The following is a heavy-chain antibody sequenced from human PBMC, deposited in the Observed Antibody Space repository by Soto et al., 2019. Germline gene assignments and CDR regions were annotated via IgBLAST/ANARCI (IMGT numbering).Heavy chain of an antibody. CDR3: AREGSYSAYNFAHGIQLWSGCNF. CDR2: IFSSGST. J-gene: IGHJ4*02. Sequence: SETLSLTCTVSGGSINTFYWSWVRQPAGKGLEWIGRIFSSGSTSFNPSLESRVAMSVDTSKNHFSLNLSSVTAADMAVYYCAREGSYSAYNFAHGIQLWSGCNFWGQGTLVTVSS. V-gene: IGHV4-4*07. D-gene: IGHD5-12*01. CDR1: GGSINTFY.